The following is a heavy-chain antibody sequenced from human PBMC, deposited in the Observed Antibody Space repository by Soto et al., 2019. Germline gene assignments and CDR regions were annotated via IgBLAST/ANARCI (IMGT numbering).Heavy chain of an antibody. CDR3: ARDRALDYGDYVFVDD. V-gene: IGHV3-21*01. CDR1: GFTFSSYS. D-gene: IGHD4-17*01. CDR2: ISSSSYI. J-gene: IGHJ4*02. Sequence: GGSLRLSCAASGFTFSSYSMNWVRQAPGEGLEWVSSISSSSYIYYADSVKGRFTISRDNAKNSLYLQMNSLRAEDTAVYYCARDRALDYGDYVFVDDWGQGTLVTVAS.